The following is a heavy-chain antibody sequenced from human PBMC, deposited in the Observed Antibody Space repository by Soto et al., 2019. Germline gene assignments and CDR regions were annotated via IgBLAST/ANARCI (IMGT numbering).Heavy chain of an antibody. CDR3: ARVRVKGYSYGPDVDY. J-gene: IGHJ4*02. CDR2: IITIVGRA. CDR1: GDTFSSYA. V-gene: IGHV1-69*13. Sequence: SVKFSCKASGDTFSSYAISWERQAPRQRVEWRGGIITIVGRANSAQKLQGRVTITADESTSTAYMELSSLRSEETAVYYCARVRVKGYSYGPDVDYWGQGTLVTV. D-gene: IGHD5-18*01.